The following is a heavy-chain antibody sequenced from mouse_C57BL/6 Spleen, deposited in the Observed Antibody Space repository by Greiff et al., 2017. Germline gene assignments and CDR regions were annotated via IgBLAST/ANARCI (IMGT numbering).Heavy chain of an antibody. CDR2: IHPNSGST. Sequence: VQLQQPGAELVKPGASVKLSCKASGYTFTSYWMHWVKQRPGQGLEWIGMIHPNSGSTNYNEKFKRKATLTVDKSSSTAYMQLSSLTSEDSAVYYCARSSGSFAYWGQGTLVTVSA. D-gene: IGHD3-2*02. V-gene: IGHV1-64*01. CDR1: GYTFTSYW. J-gene: IGHJ3*01. CDR3: ARSSGSFAY.